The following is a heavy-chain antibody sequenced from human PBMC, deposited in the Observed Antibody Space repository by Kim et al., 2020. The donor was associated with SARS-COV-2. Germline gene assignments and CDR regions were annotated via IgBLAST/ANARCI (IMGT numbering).Heavy chain of an antibody. D-gene: IGHD6-19*01. Sequence: KFQGRVTMTRDTSTSTVYMELSSLRSEDTAVYSCAREGIPIAVAGRGGLDYWGQGTLVTVSS. J-gene: IGHJ4*02. CDR3: AREGIPIAVAGRGGLDY. V-gene: IGHV1-46*01.